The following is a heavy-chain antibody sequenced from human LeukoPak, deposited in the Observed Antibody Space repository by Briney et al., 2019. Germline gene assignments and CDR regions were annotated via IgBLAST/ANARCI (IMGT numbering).Heavy chain of an antibody. CDR2: ISWNSGSI. CDR1: GFTFDDYA. D-gene: IGHD6-13*01. J-gene: IGHJ1*01. Sequence: GGSLRLSCAASGFTFDDYAMRWVRQAPGKGLEWVSGISWNSGSIGYADSVKGRFTISRDNAKNSLYLQMNSLRAEDTALYYCAKDVHSSSWYGYFQHWGQGTLVTVSS. V-gene: IGHV3-9*01. CDR3: AKDVHSSSWYGYFQH.